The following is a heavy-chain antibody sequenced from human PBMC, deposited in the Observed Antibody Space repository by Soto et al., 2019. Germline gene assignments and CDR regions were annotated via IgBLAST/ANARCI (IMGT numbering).Heavy chain of an antibody. V-gene: IGHV1-18*01. J-gene: IGHJ6*02. CDR2: ISAYNGNT. D-gene: IGHD6-19*01. Sequence: QVQLVQSGAEVKKPGASVKVSCKASGYTFTSYGISWVRQAPGQGLEWMGWISAYNGNTNYAQKLQGRVTMTTDTYTSTAYMELRSLRSDDTAVYYCARVEGIAVARTPAYYYRMDVWGQGTTVTVSS. CDR1: GYTFTSYG. CDR3: ARVEGIAVARTPAYYYRMDV.